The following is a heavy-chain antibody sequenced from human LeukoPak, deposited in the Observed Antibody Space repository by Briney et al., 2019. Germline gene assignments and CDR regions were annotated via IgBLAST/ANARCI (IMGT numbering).Heavy chain of an antibody. CDR3: AKGGAVGGRLEY. V-gene: IGHV3-74*01. CDR2: INSDGSST. J-gene: IGHJ4*02. D-gene: IGHD3-3*01. Sequence: GGSLTLSCTASGFTYNSYWMHWLRQATGKGMVWVSRINSDGSSTSYADSVKGRFTISRDNDRNLLYLQMNSLRAEDTAVYYCAKGGAVGGRLEYWGQGTLVTVSS. CDR1: GFTYNSYW.